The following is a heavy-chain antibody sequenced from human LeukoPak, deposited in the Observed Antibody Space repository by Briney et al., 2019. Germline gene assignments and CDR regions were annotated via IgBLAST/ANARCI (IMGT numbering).Heavy chain of an antibody. CDR2: IYSGGST. J-gene: IGHJ4*02. D-gene: IGHD3-22*01. CDR3: ARDSSGYTFDY. CDR1: GFTFGDYA. V-gene: IGHV3-66*01. Sequence: GGSLRLSCTASGFTFGDYAMSWVRQAPGKGLEWVSVIYSGGSTYYADSVKGRFTISRDNSKNTLYLQMNSLRAEDTAVYYCARDSSGYTFDYWGQGTLVTVSS.